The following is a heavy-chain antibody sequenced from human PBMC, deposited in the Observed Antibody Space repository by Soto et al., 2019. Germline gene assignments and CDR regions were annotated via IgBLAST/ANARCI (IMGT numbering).Heavy chain of an antibody. V-gene: IGHV1-24*01. CDR1: GYTLTELS. J-gene: IGHJ6*02. D-gene: IGHD3-3*01. CDR2: FDPEDGET. CDR3: ATDRYETTILGRGDYYYYGMDV. Sequence: ASVNVSCKVSGYTLTELSLHWVRQGTGKGLEWMGGFDPEDGETIYAQKFQGRVTMTEDTSTDTAYMELSSLRSEDTAVYYCATDRYETTILGRGDYYYYGMDVWGQGTTVTVSS.